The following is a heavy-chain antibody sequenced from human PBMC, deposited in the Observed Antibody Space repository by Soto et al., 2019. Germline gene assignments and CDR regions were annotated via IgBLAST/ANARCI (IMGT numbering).Heavy chain of an antibody. CDR1: GFSFSSYA. J-gene: IGHJ4*02. CDR2: IAYDGSNK. CDR3: ARSRFPGYGGHPHDY. V-gene: IGHV3-30-3*01. D-gene: IGHD4-17*01. Sequence: EGSLRLSCAASGFSFSSYAMNWVRQAPGKGLKWVAVIAYDGSNKYYADSVKGRFTISRENSQNTLFLQMNSLRAEDTAVYYCARSRFPGYGGHPHDYWGQGTLVTVSS.